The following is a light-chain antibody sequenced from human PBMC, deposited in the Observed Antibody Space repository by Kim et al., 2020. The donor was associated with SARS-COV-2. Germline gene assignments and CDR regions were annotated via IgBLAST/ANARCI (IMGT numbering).Light chain of an antibody. CDR1: QRLDSSD. J-gene: IGKJ4*01. CDR3: QQYGAT. Sequence: TRSGAPGEKVTLAGGDRQRLDSSDLAWYQQKPGQAPRLRIHGATSRATGIPDRFSGSGSGTDFTLTISRLEPEDSAIYYCQQYGATFGGGTKLEI. V-gene: IGKV3-20*01. CDR2: GAT.